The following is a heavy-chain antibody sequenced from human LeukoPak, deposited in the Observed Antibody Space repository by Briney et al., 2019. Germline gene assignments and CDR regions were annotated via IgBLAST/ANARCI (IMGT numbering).Heavy chain of an antibody. V-gene: IGHV3-30-3*01. Sequence: GGSLRLSWAASWFTFSSYAMHWVRQAPGKGLEWVAVISYDGSNKYYADSEKGRFTTARDNSKNTLYLQINSLRAEDTAVYYCARDGIAGYNWFDPWGQGTLVTVSS. CDR3: ARDGIAGYNWFDP. CDR1: WFTFSSYA. D-gene: IGHD6-13*01. J-gene: IGHJ5*02. CDR2: ISYDGSNK.